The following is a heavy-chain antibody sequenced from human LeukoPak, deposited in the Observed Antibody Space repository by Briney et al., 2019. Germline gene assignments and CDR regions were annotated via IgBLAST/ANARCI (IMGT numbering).Heavy chain of an antibody. J-gene: IGHJ3*01. CDR3: ARDRWGIAVAGTAGFSL. CDR2: IRFDETEK. D-gene: IGHD6-19*01. Sequence: GGSLRLSCAASGFSFNNYGMHWVRHTPSKGLEWVAFIRFDETEKFYADSVKGRFTISRDNAKNSLYLQMNSLRAEDTALYYCARDRWGIAVAGTAGFSLWGQGTMVTVSS. CDR1: GFSFNNYG. V-gene: IGHV3-30*02.